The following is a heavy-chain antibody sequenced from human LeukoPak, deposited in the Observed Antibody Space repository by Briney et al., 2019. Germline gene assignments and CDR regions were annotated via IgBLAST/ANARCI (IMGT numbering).Heavy chain of an antibody. CDR1: GGSFSGYY. Sequence: SETLSLTCAVYGGSFSGYYWSWIRQPPGKGLEWIGEINHSGSTNYNPSLKSRVTISVDTSKNQFSLKLSSVTAADTAVYYCARAGQQQLLDYWGQGSLVTVAS. CDR2: INHSGST. CDR3: ARAGQQQLLDY. D-gene: IGHD6-13*01. J-gene: IGHJ4*02. V-gene: IGHV4-34*01.